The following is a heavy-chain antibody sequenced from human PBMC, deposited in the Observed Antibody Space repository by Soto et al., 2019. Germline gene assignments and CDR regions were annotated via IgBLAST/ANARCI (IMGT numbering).Heavy chain of an antibody. J-gene: IGHJ6*02. Sequence: SVSNAWMNWVRQAPGKGLEWVGRIKSKTDGGTTDYAAPVKGRFTISRDDSKNTLYLQMNSLKTEDTAVYYCTKQRYYDFWSGYGRYYYYYGMDVWGQGTTVTASS. V-gene: IGHV3-15*07. CDR1: SVSNAW. CDR3: TKQRYYDFWSGYGRYYYYYGMDV. D-gene: IGHD3-3*01. CDR2: IKSKTDGGTT.